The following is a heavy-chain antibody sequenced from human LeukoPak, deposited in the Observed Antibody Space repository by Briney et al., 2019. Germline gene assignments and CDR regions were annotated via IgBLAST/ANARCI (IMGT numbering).Heavy chain of an antibody. CDR1: GFTFSSYA. CDR3: ADVGNY. D-gene: IGHD1-26*01. J-gene: IGHJ4*02. V-gene: IGHV3-30-3*01. CDR2: ISYDGSNK. Sequence: GRSLRLSCAASGFTFSSYAMHWVRQAPGKGLEWVAVISYDGSNKYYADSVKGRYTISRDNSKNTLYLQMNSLRAEDTAVYYCADVGNYWGQGTLVTVSS.